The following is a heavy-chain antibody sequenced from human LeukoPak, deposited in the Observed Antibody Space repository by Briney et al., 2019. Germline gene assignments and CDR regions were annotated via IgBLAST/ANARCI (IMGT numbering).Heavy chain of an antibody. CDR3: ARVAPVTKGDY. V-gene: IGHV4-34*01. D-gene: IGHD4-17*01. Sequence: TSETLSLTCAVYGGSFSGYYWSWIRQPPGKGLEWIGEINHSGSTNYNPSLKSRVTISVDTSKNQFSLKLSSVTAADTAVYYCARVAPVTKGDYWGQGTLVTVSS. CDR1: GGSFSGYY. J-gene: IGHJ4*02. CDR2: INHSGST.